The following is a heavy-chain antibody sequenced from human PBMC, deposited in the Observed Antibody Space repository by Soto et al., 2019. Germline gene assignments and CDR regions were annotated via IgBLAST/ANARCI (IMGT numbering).Heavy chain of an antibody. V-gene: IGHV3-30-3*01. CDR1: RFTFSSYA. CDR2: ISHDGSEK. CDR3: ARAAAYFYHYYYAMDV. D-gene: IGHD6-13*01. J-gene: IGHJ6*02. Sequence: QVQLVESGGGVVQPGKSLRLSCAASRFTFSSYAMDWVRQAPGKGLEWVAVISHDGSEKYYGDSVKGRFTISRDNPKNTVYLQMNSLRPEDTAVYYCARAAAYFYHYYYAMDVWGQGTAFTVSS.